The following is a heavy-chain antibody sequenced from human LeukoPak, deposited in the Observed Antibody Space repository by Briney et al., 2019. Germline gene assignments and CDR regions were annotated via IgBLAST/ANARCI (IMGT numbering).Heavy chain of an antibody. CDR3: ARPGCSSTSCHSNWFDP. J-gene: IGHJ5*02. V-gene: IGHV1-18*01. CDR1: GYTFTSYG. CDR2: ISAYNGNT. Sequence: ASVKVSCKASGYTFTSYGISWVRQAPGQGLEWMGWISAYNGNTNYAQKLQGRVTMTTDTSTSTAYMELRSLRSDDTAVYYCARPGCSSTSCHSNWFDPWGQGTLVTVS. D-gene: IGHD2-2*01.